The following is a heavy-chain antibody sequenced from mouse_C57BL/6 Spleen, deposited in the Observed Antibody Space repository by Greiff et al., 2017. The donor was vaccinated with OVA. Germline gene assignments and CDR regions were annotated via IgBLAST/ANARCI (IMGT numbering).Heavy chain of an antibody. J-gene: IGHJ4*01. D-gene: IGHD1-1*01. CDR1: GYTFTDYN. Sequence: VQLKESGPELVKPGASVKIPCKASGYTFTDYNMDWVKQSPGQSLEWIGDINPNNGGTIYNQKFKGKATLTVDKSSSTAYMELRSLTSEDSAVYYGARRLRYPSGDAMGYWGQGTSVTVSS. CDR3: ARRLRYPSGDAMGY. CDR2: INPNNGGT. V-gene: IGHV1-18*01.